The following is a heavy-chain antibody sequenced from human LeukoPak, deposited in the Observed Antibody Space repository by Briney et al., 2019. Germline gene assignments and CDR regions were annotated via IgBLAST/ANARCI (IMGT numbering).Heavy chain of an antibody. CDR3: AREIRTYYYDSSGYPLFDY. CDR1: GGTFSSYA. Sequence: EASVNVSCKASGGTFSSYAISWVRQAPGQGLEWMGRIIPILGIANYAQKFQGRVTITADKSTSTAYMELSSLRSEDTAVYYCAREIRTYYYDSSGYPLFDYWGQGTLVTVSS. D-gene: IGHD3-22*01. J-gene: IGHJ4*02. CDR2: IIPILGIA. V-gene: IGHV1-69*04.